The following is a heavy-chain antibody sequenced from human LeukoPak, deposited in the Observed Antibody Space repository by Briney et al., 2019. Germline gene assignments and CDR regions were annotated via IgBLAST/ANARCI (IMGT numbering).Heavy chain of an antibody. CDR1: GDSMTDYY. Sequence: SETLSLTCTVSGDSMTDYYWNWIRQPPGKGLEYIGYIYSSGSTNYNPSLKGRVTMSVDTSKNHFSLKLISVTAADTAVYYCAGGAPIVVVPAALTYLDYWGQGTLVTVSS. V-gene: IGHV4-59*01. J-gene: IGHJ4*01. D-gene: IGHD2-2*01. CDR2: IYSSGST. CDR3: AGGAPIVVVPAALTYLDY.